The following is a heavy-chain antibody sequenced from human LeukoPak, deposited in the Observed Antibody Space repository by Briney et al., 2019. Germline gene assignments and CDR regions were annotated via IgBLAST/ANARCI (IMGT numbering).Heavy chain of an antibody. D-gene: IGHD3-16*02. Sequence: KASETLSLTCAVSGGSISSGGYSWSWIRQPPGKGLEWIGYIYHSGSTYYNPSLKSRVTISVDRSKNQFSLKLSSVTAADTAVYYCARAPVIGRGWFDPWGQGTLVTVSS. CDR3: ARAPVIGRGWFDP. CDR1: GGSISSGGYS. CDR2: IYHSGST. J-gene: IGHJ5*02. V-gene: IGHV4-30-2*01.